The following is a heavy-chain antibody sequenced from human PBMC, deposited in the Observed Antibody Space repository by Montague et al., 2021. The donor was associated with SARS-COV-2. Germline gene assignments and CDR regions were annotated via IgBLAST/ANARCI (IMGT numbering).Heavy chain of an antibody. J-gene: IGHJ4*02. Sequence: TLSLTCTVSGDSVSSEIYYWSWIRQHAGKGLEWIGRIYTSGSTNYNPSLRSRVTISVDTSKNQFSLRLSSVTAADTAVYYCARVGGNHYRYFDYWGQGTLVTVSS. CDR1: GDSVSSEIYY. D-gene: IGHD1-26*01. V-gene: IGHV4-61*02. CDR3: ARVGGNHYRYFDY. CDR2: IYTSGST.